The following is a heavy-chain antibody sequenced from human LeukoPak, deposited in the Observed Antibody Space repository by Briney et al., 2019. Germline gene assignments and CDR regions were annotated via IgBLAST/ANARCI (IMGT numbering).Heavy chain of an antibody. CDR1: GFTFSSYA. CDR2: ISGSGGST. J-gene: IGHJ3*02. V-gene: IGHV3-23*01. D-gene: IGHD3-22*01. Sequence: PGGSLRLSCAASGFTFSSYAMSWVRQAPGKGLEWVSAISGSGGSTYYADSVKGRFTISRDNSKNTLYLQMNSLRAEDTAVYYCAKSFLHGSRYNDSSGFPDDAFDIWGQGTMVTVSS. CDR3: AKSFLHGSRYNDSSGFPDDAFDI.